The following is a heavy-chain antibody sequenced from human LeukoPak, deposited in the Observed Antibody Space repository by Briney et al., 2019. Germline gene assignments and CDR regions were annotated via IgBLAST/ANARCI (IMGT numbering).Heavy chain of an antibody. J-gene: IGHJ5*02. CDR3: ARIAAAVPDQ. CDR1: GFTFTTYW. CDR2: IKQDGSAE. D-gene: IGHD6-25*01. V-gene: IGHV3-7*01. Sequence: PGGSLRLSCATPGFTFTTYWMAWVRQAPGKGLEWVANIKQDGSAEYYMDSVKGRFAIYIDNTNNSLFLQMNSLSVDDTAMYYCARIAAAVPDQWGQGTLVTVSS.